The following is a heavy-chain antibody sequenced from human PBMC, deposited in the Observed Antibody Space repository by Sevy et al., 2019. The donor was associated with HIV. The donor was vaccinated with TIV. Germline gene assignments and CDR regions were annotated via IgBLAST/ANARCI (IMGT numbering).Heavy chain of an antibody. Sequence: ASVKVSCKASGGTFSSYAISWVRQAPGQGLEWMGGIIPIFGTANYAQKFQGRVTITADESTSTAYMELSSLRSEDTAVYYCARGSSSYDYYYGMDVWGQWTTVTVSS. CDR3: ARGSSSYDYYYGMDV. D-gene: IGHD6-6*01. CDR1: GGTFSSYA. V-gene: IGHV1-69*13. CDR2: IIPIFGTA. J-gene: IGHJ6*02.